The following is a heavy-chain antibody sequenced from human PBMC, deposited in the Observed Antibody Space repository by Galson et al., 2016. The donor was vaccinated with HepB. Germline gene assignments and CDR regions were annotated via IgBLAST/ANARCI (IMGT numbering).Heavy chain of an antibody. J-gene: IGHJ2*01. CDR1: GFSLSIYS. D-gene: IGHD3-10*01. CDR2: IRSRSNDRAI. Sequence: SLRLSCAVSGFSLSIYSTNWVRQAPGKGLEWIAYIRSRSNDRAIFYAGSVKGRFTISRDNSRNTLYLQMDSLTIEDTAICYCAKVAGSENSPYWYLNLWGRGALVTVSS. CDR3: AKVAGSENSPYWYLNL. V-gene: IGHV3-48*01.